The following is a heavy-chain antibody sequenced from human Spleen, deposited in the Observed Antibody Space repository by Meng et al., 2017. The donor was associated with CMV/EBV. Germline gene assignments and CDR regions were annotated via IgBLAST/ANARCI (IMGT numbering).Heavy chain of an antibody. CDR2: MNSDGSSR. Sequence: LRLSCVASGFTFRSYWMHWVRQAPGKGLVWVSRMNSDGSSRYYADSVKGRLTISRDNDKNTLYLQINSLRAEDTAVYYCARGWTGDYWGRGTLVTVSS. CDR1: GFTFRSYW. J-gene: IGHJ4*02. CDR3: ARGWTGDY. V-gene: IGHV3-74*01. D-gene: IGHD6-19*01.